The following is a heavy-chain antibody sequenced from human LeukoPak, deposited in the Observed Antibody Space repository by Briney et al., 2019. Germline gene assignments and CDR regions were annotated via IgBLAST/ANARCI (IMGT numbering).Heavy chain of an antibody. J-gene: IGHJ3*02. CDR3: GRDPNGDYIGAFDM. D-gene: IGHD4-17*01. CDR2: IRGGGGSE. V-gene: IGHV3-23*01. CDR1: GFTFSAYA. Sequence: GGSPRLSCTASGFTFSAYAMMWVRQAPGKGAEWVSAIRGGGGSEFYADPVKRRFTISRDNSKNTLFLQMNNLRPDVTAVYYCGRDPNGDYIGAFDMWGPGTMVTVSS.